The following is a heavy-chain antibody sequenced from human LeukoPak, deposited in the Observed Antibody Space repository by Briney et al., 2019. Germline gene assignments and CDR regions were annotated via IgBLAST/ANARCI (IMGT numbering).Heavy chain of an antibody. CDR3: ARHDVAGFGPTGYYYYYYMDV. CDR1: GGSISSSSYY. J-gene: IGHJ6*03. CDR2: IYYSGST. D-gene: IGHD3-10*01. Sequence: SETLSLTCPVSGGSISSSSYYWGWIRQPPGKGLEWIGSIYYSGSTYYNPSLKSRVTISVDTSKNQFSLKLSSVTAADTAVYYCARHDVAGFGPTGYYYYYYMDVWGKGTTVTVSS. V-gene: IGHV4-39*01.